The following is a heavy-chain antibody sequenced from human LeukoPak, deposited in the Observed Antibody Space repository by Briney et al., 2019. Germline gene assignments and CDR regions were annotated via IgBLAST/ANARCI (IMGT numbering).Heavy chain of an antibody. D-gene: IGHD3-9*01. CDR1: GGSISSYY. J-gene: IGHJ4*02. CDR3: ARGYDILTGYLDY. CDR2: IYTSGST. Sequence: SETLSLTCTVSGGSISSYYWSWIRQPPGKGLEWIGRIYTSGSTNYNPSLKRRVTISVDTSKNQFSLKLSSVTAADTAVYYCARGYDILTGYLDYWGQGTLVTVSS. V-gene: IGHV4-4*08.